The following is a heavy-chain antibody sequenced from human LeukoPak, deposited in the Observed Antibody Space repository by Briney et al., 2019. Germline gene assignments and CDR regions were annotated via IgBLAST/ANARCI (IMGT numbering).Heavy chain of an antibody. V-gene: IGHV1-69*02. CDR2: IIPILGIA. D-gene: IGHD2-2*03. J-gene: IGHJ6*02. CDR3: ARDPWIDDYYYYGMDV. CDR1: GGTFSSYT. Sequence: SVTASCKASGGTFSSYTISWVRQAPGQGLEWMGWIIPILGIANYAQKFQGRVTITADKSTSTAYMELSSLRSEDTAVYYCARDPWIDDYYYYGMDVWGQGTTVTASS.